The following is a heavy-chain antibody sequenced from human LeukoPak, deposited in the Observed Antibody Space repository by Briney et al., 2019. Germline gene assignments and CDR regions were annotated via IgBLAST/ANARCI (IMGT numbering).Heavy chain of an antibody. CDR2: INPNSGGT. D-gene: IGHD6-19*01. Sequence: ASVKVSCKASGYTFTGYYMHWVRQAPGQGLEWMGWINPNSGGTNYAQKFQGRVTMTRDTSISTAYMELSRLRSDDTAVYYCARGYSSVYYYYYYMDVWGEGTTVTVSS. J-gene: IGHJ6*03. V-gene: IGHV1-2*02. CDR1: GYTFTGYY. CDR3: ARGYSSVYYYYYYMDV.